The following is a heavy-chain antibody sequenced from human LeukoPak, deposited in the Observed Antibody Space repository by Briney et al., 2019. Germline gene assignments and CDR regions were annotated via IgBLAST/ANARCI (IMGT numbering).Heavy chain of an antibody. D-gene: IGHD6-19*01. CDR1: GFTFSSYA. V-gene: IGHV3-30-3*01. Sequence: PGGSLRLSCAASGFTFSSYAMHWVRQAPGKGLEWVAVISYDGSNKYYADSVKGRFTISRDNSKNTLYLQMNSLRAEDTAVYYCAREGDRQWLVRFAEYSQHWGQGTLVTVSS. J-gene: IGHJ1*01. CDR3: AREGDRQWLVRFAEYSQH. CDR2: ISYDGSNK.